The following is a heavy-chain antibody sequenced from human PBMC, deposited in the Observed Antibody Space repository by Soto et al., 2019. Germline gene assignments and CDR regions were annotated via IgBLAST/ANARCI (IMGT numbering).Heavy chain of an antibody. Sequence: SETLSLTCTGSGGTISRDYWSGIRQPPGKGLEWIGYLYYSGSTNYNPSLKSRVTISVDTSKNQFSLKLSSVTAADTAVYYCARDFRYDFWSCYDAPLDLYAPWAQRTSVPVSS. V-gene: IGHV4-59*01. CDR2: LYYSGST. CDR3: ARDFRYDFWSCYDAPLDLYAP. D-gene: IGHD3-3*01. CDR1: GGTISRDY. J-gene: IGHJ5*02.